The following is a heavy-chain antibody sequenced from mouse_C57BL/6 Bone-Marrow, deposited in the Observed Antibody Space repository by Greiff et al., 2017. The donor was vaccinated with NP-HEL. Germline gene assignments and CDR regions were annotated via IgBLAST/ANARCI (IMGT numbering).Heavy chain of an antibody. D-gene: IGHD2-3*01. Sequence: EVMLVESGGGLVQPGGSLRLSCAASGFTFSDYGMAWVRQAPRKGPEWVAFISNLAYSIYYADTVTGRFTISRENAKNTLYLEMSSLRSEDTAMYYCARQDGYYGDWFAYWGQGTLVTVSA. CDR3: ARQDGYYGDWFAY. CDR1: GFTFSDYG. J-gene: IGHJ3*01. V-gene: IGHV5-15*04. CDR2: ISNLAYSI.